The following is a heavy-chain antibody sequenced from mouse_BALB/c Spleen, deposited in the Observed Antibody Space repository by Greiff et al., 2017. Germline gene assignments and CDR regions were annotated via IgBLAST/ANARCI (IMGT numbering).Heavy chain of an antibody. V-gene: IGHV1-69*02. D-gene: IGHD1-2*01. CDR2: IDPSDSYT. Sequence: QVQLQQPGAELVKPGASVKLSCKASGYTFTSYWMHWVKQRPGQGLEWIGEIDPSDSYTNYNQKFKGKATLTVDKSSSTAYMQLSSLTSEDSAVYYCVLNYYGYNYWGQGTTLTVSS. CDR1: GYTFTSYW. J-gene: IGHJ2*01. CDR3: VLNYYGYNY.